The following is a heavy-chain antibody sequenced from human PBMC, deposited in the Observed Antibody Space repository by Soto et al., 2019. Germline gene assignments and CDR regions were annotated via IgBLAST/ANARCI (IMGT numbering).Heavy chain of an antibody. Sequence: ASVKVSCTASGGPFSSYAISWLGHAPGQGLEWMGGIIPIFGTANYAQKFQGRVTITADESTSTAYMELSRLGSEDTAVYYCASTNTRRTGRDTTSMDVWGQGTTVTVSS. CDR1: GGPFSSYA. J-gene: IGHJ6*02. CDR2: IIPIFGTA. CDR3: ASTNTRRTGRDTTSMDV. V-gene: IGHV1-69*13. D-gene: IGHD1-1*01.